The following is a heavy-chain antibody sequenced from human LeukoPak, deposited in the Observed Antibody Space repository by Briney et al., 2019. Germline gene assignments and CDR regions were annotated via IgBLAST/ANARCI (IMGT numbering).Heavy chain of an antibody. J-gene: IGHJ4*02. CDR2: IKKDVSDK. CDR3: ARGGVNYHDTSGYYYLAAY. V-gene: IGHV3-7*01. D-gene: IGHD3-22*01. Sequence: GGSLRLSCAASGFTFSSYWMTWVRQAPGKGLEWVANIKKDVSDKTYVDSVKGRFTISRDNAKNSLYLQMNSLRAEDTAIYYCARGGVNYHDTSGYYYLAAYWGQGTLVTVSS. CDR1: GFTFSSYW.